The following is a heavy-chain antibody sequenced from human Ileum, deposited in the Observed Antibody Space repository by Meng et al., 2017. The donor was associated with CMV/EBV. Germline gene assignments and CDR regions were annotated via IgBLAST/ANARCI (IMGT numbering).Heavy chain of an antibody. D-gene: IGHD6-13*01. CDR3: ARGSIAAAATPGY. CDR1: GGTFSSYA. V-gene: IGHV1-69*10. Sequence: SSVNVSCKASGGTFSSYAISGVRQPPGQGLEWMGGINPILGIANYAQKFQGKVTINADKSTSTDYMELSSLGYGDTAVYYCARGSIAAAATPGYWGQGTLVTVSS. CDR2: INPILGIA. J-gene: IGHJ4*02.